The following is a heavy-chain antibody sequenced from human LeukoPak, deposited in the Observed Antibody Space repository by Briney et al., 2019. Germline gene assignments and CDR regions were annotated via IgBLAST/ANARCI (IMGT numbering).Heavy chain of an antibody. J-gene: IGHJ3*02. Sequence: SETLSLTCTVSSGSIGSYYWSWIRQPPGKGLHWIGYIYYSGNTNYNPSLKSRVSISVDTSKNQFSLKLSSVTAADTAVYYCARGGLHIAGAFDIWGQGTMVTVSS. CDR3: ARGGLHIAGAFDI. CDR2: IYYSGNT. D-gene: IGHD2-21*01. V-gene: IGHV4-59*01. CDR1: SGSIGSYY.